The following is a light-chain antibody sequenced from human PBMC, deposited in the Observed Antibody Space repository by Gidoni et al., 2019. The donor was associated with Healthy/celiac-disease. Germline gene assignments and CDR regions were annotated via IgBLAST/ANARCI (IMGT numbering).Light chain of an antibody. J-gene: IGKJ3*01. CDR3: QQFNSYPHEIT. CDR1: QGISSA. V-gene: IGKV1-13*02. CDR2: DAS. Sequence: AIQLTQSPSSLSASVGDRVTITCRASQGISSALAWYQQKPGKAPKLLIYDASSLESGVPSRFSGSGSGTDFTLTISSLQPEDFATYYCQQFNSYPHEITFGPGTKVEIK.